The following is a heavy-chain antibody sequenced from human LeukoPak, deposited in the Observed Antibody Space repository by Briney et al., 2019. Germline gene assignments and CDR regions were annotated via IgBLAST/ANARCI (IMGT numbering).Heavy chain of an antibody. Sequence: PGGSLRLSCAASGFTFSSYAMHWVRQAPGKGLEWVAVISYDGSNKYYADSVKGRFTISRDNSKNTLYPQMNSLRAEDTAVYYCVSETIDYWGQGTLVTVSS. CDR2: ISYDGSNK. J-gene: IGHJ4*02. CDR1: GFTFSSYA. V-gene: IGHV3-30-3*01. CDR3: VSETIDY.